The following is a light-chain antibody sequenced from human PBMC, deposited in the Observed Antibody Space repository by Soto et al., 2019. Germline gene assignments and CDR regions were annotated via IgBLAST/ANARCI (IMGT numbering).Light chain of an antibody. CDR3: QQRSNWPGT. V-gene: IGKV3-11*01. Sequence: EIVLTQSPATLSLSPGDGATLSCRASQTVSIYLAWYQQKPGQAPRLLIYDATNRAAGIPARFIGSGSGTDFTLTINSLEPEDFAVYYCQQRSNWPGTFGGGTKVEIK. J-gene: IGKJ4*01. CDR2: DAT. CDR1: QTVSIY.